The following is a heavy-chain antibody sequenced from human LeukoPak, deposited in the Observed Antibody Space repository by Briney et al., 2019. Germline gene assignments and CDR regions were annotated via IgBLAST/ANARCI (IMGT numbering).Heavy chain of an antibody. V-gene: IGHV3-49*04. D-gene: IGHD6-13*01. J-gene: IGHJ6*03. CDR1: GFTFSSYA. Sequence: GGSLRLSCAASGFTFSSYAMSWVRQAPGKGLEWVGFIRSKAYGGTTEYAASVKGRFTISRDDSKSIAYLQMNSLKTEDTAVYYCTKDSSRDYYYYYMDVWGKGTTVTVSS. CDR2: IRSKAYGGTT. CDR3: TKDSSRDYYYYYMDV.